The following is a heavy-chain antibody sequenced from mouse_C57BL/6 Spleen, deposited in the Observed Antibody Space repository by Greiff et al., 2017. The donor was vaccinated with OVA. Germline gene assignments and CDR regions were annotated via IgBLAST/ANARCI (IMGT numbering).Heavy chain of an antibody. V-gene: IGHV1-15*01. CDR3: TRYGNYPYYAMDY. CDR1: GYTFTDYE. D-gene: IGHD2-1*01. Sequence: QVQLQQSGAELVRPGASVTLSCKASGYTFTDYEMHWVKQTPVHGLEWIGAIDPETGGTAYNQKFKGKAILTADNSSSTAYMELRSLTSEDSAVYYWTRYGNYPYYAMDYWGQGTSVTVSS. CDR2: IDPETGGT. J-gene: IGHJ4*01.